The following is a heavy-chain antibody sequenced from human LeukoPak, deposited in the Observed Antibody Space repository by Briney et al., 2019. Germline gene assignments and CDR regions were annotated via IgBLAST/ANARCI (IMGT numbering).Heavy chain of an antibody. CDR2: ISYDGSNK. CDR1: GFTFSSYG. Sequence: GGSLRLSCAASGFTFSSYGMHWVRQAPGKGLEWVAVISYDGSNKYYADSVKGRFTISRDNSKNTLYLQMNSLRAEDTAVYYCAKRASSIADHAFDIWGQGTMVTVSS. J-gene: IGHJ3*02. CDR3: AKRASSIADHAFDI. D-gene: IGHD6-13*01. V-gene: IGHV3-30*18.